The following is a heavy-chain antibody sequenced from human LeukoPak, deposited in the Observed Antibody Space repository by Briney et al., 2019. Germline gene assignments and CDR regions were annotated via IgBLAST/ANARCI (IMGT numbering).Heavy chain of an antibody. J-gene: IGHJ4*02. CDR3: AKRYCSGTSCYSGLD. D-gene: IGHD2-2*01. CDR2: LNTDGSTT. V-gene: IGHV3-74*01. CDR1: GFTFSSSW. Sequence: GGSLRLSCAASGFTFSSSWMHWVRQAPGKGLMWVSRLNTDGSTTSYADSVKGRFTISRDNSKNTLSLQMNSLRPEDTAVYYCAKRYCSGTSCYSGLDWGQGTLVTVSS.